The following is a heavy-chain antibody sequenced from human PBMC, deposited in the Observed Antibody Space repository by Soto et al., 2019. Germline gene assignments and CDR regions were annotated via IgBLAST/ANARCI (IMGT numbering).Heavy chain of an antibody. Sequence: QLQLQESGPGLVKPSETLSLTCTVSGGSISSSSYYWGWIRQPPGKGLEWIGSIYYSGSTYYNPSLKSRVTISVDTSKNQFSLKLSSVTAADTAVYYCARGKYDSSGWHDYWGQGTLVTVSS. V-gene: IGHV4-39*01. CDR2: IYYSGST. J-gene: IGHJ4*02. D-gene: IGHD3-22*01. CDR3: ARGKYDSSGWHDY. CDR1: GGSISSSSYY.